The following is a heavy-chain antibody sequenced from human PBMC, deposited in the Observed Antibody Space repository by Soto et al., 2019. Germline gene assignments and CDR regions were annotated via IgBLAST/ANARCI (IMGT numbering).Heavy chain of an antibody. CDR3: ARGGALDGTSPPFNH. J-gene: IGHJ4*02. CDR2: INANSGDT. CDR1: GSTFSGPY. Sequence: QVQLVQSGAEVKKPGASVRVSCKASGSTFSGPYMHWIRQAPGPGPEWLGWINANSGDTDRAPKFQDRLTMTRDTSISTAYMELSRLRSDDTAVYYCARGGALDGTSPPFNHWGQGTLVTVSS. V-gene: IGHV1-2*02. D-gene: IGHD6-19*01.